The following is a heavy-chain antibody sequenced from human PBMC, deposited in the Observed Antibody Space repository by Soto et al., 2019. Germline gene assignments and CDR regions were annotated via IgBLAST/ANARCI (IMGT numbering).Heavy chain of an antibody. Sequence: PGESLKISCNVSGYSFTSYWIGWVRKMPWKGLEWMGIIYPGDSDTRYSPSFQGQVTISADKSISTAYLQWSSLKASDTAMYYCARQVAAARFYYYGMDVWGQGTTVTVSS. CDR1: GYSFTSYW. V-gene: IGHV5-51*01. D-gene: IGHD6-13*01. CDR2: IYPGDSDT. J-gene: IGHJ6*02. CDR3: ARQVAAARFYYYGMDV.